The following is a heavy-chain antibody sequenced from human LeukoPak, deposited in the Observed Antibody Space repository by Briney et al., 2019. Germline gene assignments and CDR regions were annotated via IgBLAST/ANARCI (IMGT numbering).Heavy chain of an antibody. CDR2: MNPNSGNT. CDR1: GYTFTSYG. Sequence: ASVKVSCKASGYTFTSYGISWVRQAPGQGLEWMGWMNPNSGNTGYAQKFQGRVTITRNTSISTAYMELSSLRSEDTAVYYCARGPRGHTGAFDIWGQGTMVTVSS. CDR3: ARGPRGHTGAFDI. D-gene: IGHD3-10*01. J-gene: IGHJ3*02. V-gene: IGHV1-8*03.